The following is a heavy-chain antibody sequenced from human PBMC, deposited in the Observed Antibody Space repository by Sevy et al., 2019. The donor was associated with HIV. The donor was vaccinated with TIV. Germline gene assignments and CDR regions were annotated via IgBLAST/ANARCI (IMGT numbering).Heavy chain of an antibody. CDR2: INIYGSIT. Sequence: GGSLRLSCAASGFTFSSYWMHWVRQAPGEGLVWVSRINIYGSITTYADSVKGRFTISRDNAKNTLWLQMSTVRAEDTAVYYCVRGLGDYWGQGTLVTVSS. V-gene: IGHV3-74*03. CDR3: VRGLGDY. CDR1: GFTFSSYW. J-gene: IGHJ4*02.